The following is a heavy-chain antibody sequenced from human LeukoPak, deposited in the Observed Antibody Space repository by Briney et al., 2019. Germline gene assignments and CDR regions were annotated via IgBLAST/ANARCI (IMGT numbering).Heavy chain of an antibody. CDR3: AKDSCSSTSCYFGY. V-gene: IGHV3-23*01. J-gene: IGHJ4*02. D-gene: IGHD2-2*01. Sequence: PGGSLRLSCAASGFTFSSYAMSWVRQAPGKGLEWVSAISGSGGSTYYEDSVKGRFPISRDNSKNTLYLQMNSLRAEDTAVYYCAKDSCSSTSCYFGYWGQGTLVTVSS. CDR2: ISGSGGST. CDR1: GFTFSSYA.